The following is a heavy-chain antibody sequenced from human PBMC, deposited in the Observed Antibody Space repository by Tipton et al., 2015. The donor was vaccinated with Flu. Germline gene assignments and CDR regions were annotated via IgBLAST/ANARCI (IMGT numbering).Heavy chain of an antibody. CDR2: ISVYSGDT. J-gene: IGHJ6*02. D-gene: IGHD3-3*01. Sequence: VQLVQSGAEVKKPGASVKVSCRASGYTFTNHGISWVRQAPGQGLEWMGWISVYSGDTNYAQKLQGRVTMTTDTSTSTAYMELRSLRSDDTAVYYCARRLNYDFWSDYSMKYGMDVWGQGTTVTVYS. V-gene: IGHV1-18*01. CDR1: GYTFTNHG. CDR3: ARRLNYDFWSDYSMKYGMDV.